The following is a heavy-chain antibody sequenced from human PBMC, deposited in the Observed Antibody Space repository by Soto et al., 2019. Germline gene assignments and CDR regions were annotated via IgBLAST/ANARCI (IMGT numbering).Heavy chain of an antibody. CDR1: GFTFSNFG. D-gene: IGHD3-10*01. Sequence: QVQVVESGGGVVQPGRSLKLSCAASGFTFSNFGMHWVRQAPGKGLEWVAVIWHDGKEKYYADSAKGRSTISRDNSKNTPYLPMTRLRAEDTAVYYCVRETGQDEAMDYWREGTLVSVSS. CDR3: VRETGQDEAMDY. V-gene: IGHV3-33*01. J-gene: IGHJ4*02. CDR2: IWHDGKEK.